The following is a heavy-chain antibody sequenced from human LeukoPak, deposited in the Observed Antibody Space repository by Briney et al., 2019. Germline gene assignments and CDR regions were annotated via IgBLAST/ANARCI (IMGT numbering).Heavy chain of an antibody. CDR3: ARAGGYRGYMDV. CDR1: GGSISGYY. CDR2: IYYSGST. D-gene: IGHD1-1*01. Sequence: SETLSLTCTVSGGSISGYYWSWIRQPPGKGLEWIGYIYYSGSTNYNPSLKSRVTISVDTPKNQLSLKLSSVTAADTAVYYCARAGGYRGYMDVWGKGTAVTISS. V-gene: IGHV4-59*01. J-gene: IGHJ6*03.